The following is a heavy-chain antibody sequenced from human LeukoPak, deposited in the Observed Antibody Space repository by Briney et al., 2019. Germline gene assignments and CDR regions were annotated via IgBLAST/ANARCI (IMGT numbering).Heavy chain of an antibody. V-gene: IGHV3-53*01. CDR3: ARDNPPYYFDY. J-gene: IGHJ4*02. D-gene: IGHD1-14*01. CDR2: IYSDNT. CDR1: GFTVSSNS. Sequence: GGSLRLSCTVSGFTVSSNSMSWVRQAPGKGLEWVSFIYSDNTHYSDSVKGRFTISRDNSKNTLYLQMNSLRAEDTAVYYCARDNPPYYFDYWGQGTLVTVSS.